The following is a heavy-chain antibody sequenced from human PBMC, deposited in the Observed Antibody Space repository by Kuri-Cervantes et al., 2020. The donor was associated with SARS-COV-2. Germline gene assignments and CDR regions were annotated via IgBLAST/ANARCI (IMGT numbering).Heavy chain of an antibody. V-gene: IGHV3-74*01. CDR1: GSTFSGHW. Sequence: GGSLRPPCAASGSTFSGHWIHWVRQAPGKGLVWVSRVNPDGSYTNNADSVKGRFTLSRDNAKNLLFLQMNSLRAEDTAVYYCVRDGDHWNFDYWGQGTQVTVSS. J-gene: IGHJ4*02. CDR3: VRDGDHWNFDY. CDR2: VNPDGSYT. D-gene: IGHD1-1*01.